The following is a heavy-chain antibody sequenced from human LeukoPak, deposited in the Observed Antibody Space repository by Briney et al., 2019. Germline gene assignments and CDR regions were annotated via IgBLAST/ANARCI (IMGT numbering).Heavy chain of an antibody. V-gene: IGHV3-30*18. CDR1: GFTFSNYG. J-gene: IGHJ4*02. CDR2: ISYDGSNK. Sequence: GGSLRLSCAASGFTFSNYGMHWVRQAPGKGLQWVAVISYDGSNKYYADSVKGRFTISRDNSKNTLYLQMSSLRAEDTAVYYCVKVTDYWGQGTLVTVSS. CDR3: VKVTDY.